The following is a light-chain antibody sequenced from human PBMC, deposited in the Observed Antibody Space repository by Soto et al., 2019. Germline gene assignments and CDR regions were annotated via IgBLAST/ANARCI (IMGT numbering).Light chain of an antibody. Sequence: QPVLTQPPSLSATPGQRVNISCSGSFSNIGDNAVNWYQQLPGAAPKLLIYLNDQRPSGVPDRFSGSKSGTSAFLAISGLQSEDEADYYCAAWDDSPNALFGTGTKLTVL. V-gene: IGLV1-44*01. CDR1: FSNIGDNA. CDR2: LND. CDR3: AAWDDSPNAL. J-gene: IGLJ1*01.